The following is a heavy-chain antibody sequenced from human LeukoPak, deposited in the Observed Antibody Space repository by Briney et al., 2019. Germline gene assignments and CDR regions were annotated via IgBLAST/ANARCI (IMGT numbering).Heavy chain of an antibody. V-gene: IGHV4-39*07. CDR3: ARVSDYYYDSSGYLATFDY. Sequence: SETLSLTCTVSGGSISSGGYSWSWIRQPPGKGLEWIGEINHSGSTNYNPSLKSRVTISVDTSKNQFSLKLSSVTAADTAVYYCARVSDYYYDSSGYLATFDYWGQGTLVTVSS. J-gene: IGHJ4*02. D-gene: IGHD3-22*01. CDR2: INHSGST. CDR1: GGSISSGGYS.